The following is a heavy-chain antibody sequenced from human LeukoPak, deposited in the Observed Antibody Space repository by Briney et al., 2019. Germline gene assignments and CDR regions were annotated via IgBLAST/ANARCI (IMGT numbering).Heavy chain of an antibody. D-gene: IGHD3-22*01. J-gene: IGHJ4*02. Sequence: ASVKVTCKAYGCSFTDYYMHWVRQAHGQGLEWMGWINTNCGGTNYTQKFQGRVTMTRDTSISTAYMELSRLRPDDTAVYYCARDWGYFDSRGYCDYWGQGTLVTVSS. CDR3: ARDWGYFDSRGYCDY. CDR1: GCSFTDYY. V-gene: IGHV1-2*02. CDR2: INTNCGGT.